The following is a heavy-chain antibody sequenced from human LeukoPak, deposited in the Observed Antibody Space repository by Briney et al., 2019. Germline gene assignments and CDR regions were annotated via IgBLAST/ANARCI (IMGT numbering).Heavy chain of an antibody. CDR1: GYSFTSYW. V-gene: IGHV5-51*01. D-gene: IGHD5-24*01. J-gene: IGHJ5*02. CDR3: ARLEMATILFSWFDP. CDR2: IYPGDSDT. Sequence: GESLQISCKGSGYSFTSYWIGWVRQMPGKGLEWMGIIYPGDSDTRYSPSFQGQVTISADKSISTAYLQWSSLKASDTAMYYCARLEMATILFSWFDPWGQGTLVTVSS.